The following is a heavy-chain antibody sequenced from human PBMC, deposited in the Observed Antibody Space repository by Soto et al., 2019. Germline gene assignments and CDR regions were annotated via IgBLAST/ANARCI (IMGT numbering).Heavy chain of an antibody. J-gene: IGHJ4*02. CDR1: GFSFSKYA. CDR2: ITGSGGTI. CDR3: AKDAVYGDGLWLVAE. D-gene: IGHD2-21*02. V-gene: IGHV3-23*01. Sequence: DVQLLESGGGLVQPGGSLRLSCAASGFSFSKYAMIWVRQAPGKGREWVSGITGSGGTIEYAASVKGRFTISRDNSKNTVYLQMNSLRAEDTAMYYCAKDAVYGDGLWLVAEWGQGTLVTVS.